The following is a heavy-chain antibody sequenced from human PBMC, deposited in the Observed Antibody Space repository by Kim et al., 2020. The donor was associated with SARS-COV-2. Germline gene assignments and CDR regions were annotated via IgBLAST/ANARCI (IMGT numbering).Heavy chain of an antibody. D-gene: IGHD6-6*01. Sequence: GGSLRLSCAASGFTFSSHEMNWVRQAPGKGLEWVSYISSTGNTEYYADSLKGRFTISRDNAKNSLYLQVDSLRVEDTAVYYCVRDSSYGMDVWGQGTTVTVSS. V-gene: IGHV3-48*03. CDR2: ISSTGNTE. CDR1: GFTFSSHE. J-gene: IGHJ6*02. CDR3: VRDSSYGMDV.